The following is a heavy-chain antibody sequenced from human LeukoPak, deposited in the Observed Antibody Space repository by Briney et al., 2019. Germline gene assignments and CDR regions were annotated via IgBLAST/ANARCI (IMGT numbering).Heavy chain of an antibody. CDR1: GGTFSRYA. Sequence: ASVKVSCKASGGTFSRYAISWVRQAPGQGLEGMGGIIPIFGTANYAQKFQGRVTITADKSTSTAYMELSSLRSEDTAVYYCARADASGSYPYRNAEYFQHWGQGTLVTVSS. CDR2: IIPIFGTA. V-gene: IGHV1-69*06. D-gene: IGHD1-26*01. J-gene: IGHJ1*01. CDR3: ARADASGSYPYRNAEYFQH.